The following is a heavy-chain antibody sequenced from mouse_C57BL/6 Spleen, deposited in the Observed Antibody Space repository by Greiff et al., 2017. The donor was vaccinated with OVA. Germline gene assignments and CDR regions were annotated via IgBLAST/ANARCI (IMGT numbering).Heavy chain of an antibody. CDR2: IDPNSGGT. CDR1: GYTFTSYW. D-gene: IGHD3-3*01. Sequence: VQLQQPGAELVKPGASVKLSCKASGYTFTSYWMHWVKQRPGRGLEWIGRIDPNSGGTKYNEKFKSKATLTVDKPASTAYMQLSSLTSEDSAVYYCARSKRSDDAGLYYFDYWGQGTTLTVSS. J-gene: IGHJ2*01. CDR3: ARSKRSDDAGLYYFDY. V-gene: IGHV1-72*01.